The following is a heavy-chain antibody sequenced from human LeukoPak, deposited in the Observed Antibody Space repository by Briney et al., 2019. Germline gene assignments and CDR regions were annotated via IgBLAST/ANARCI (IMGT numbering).Heavy chain of an antibody. Sequence: ASVKVSCKASGYTFTGYYTHWVRQAPGQGLEWMGWINPNSGGTNYAQKFQGRVTMTRDTSISTAYMELSRLRSDDTAVYYCASADGYNFSGFDYWGQGTLVTVSS. D-gene: IGHD5-24*01. CDR2: INPNSGGT. CDR1: GYTFTGYY. V-gene: IGHV1-2*02. CDR3: ASADGYNFSGFDY. J-gene: IGHJ4*02.